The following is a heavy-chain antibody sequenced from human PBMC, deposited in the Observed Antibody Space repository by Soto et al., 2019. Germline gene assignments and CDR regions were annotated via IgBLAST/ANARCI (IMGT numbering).Heavy chain of an antibody. CDR1: GFTFSNYW. D-gene: IGHD6-13*01. CDR3: ARDEGAAGTGSFDI. V-gene: IGHV3-7*04. CDR2: IKQDRSEI. Sequence: EVQLVESGGGLVQPGGSLRLSCAASGFTFSNYWMSWVRQAPGKGLEWVANIKQDRSEIYYVDSVKGRFTISRDNAKNSLYLQMSSLRAEDTAVYFCARDEGAAGTGSFDIWGQGTMVTVSS. J-gene: IGHJ3*02.